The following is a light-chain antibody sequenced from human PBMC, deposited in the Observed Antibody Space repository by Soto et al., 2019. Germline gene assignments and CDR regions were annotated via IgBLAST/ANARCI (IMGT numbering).Light chain of an antibody. CDR1: QSVSSSY. CDR3: QQYASSPWT. CDR2: GAS. V-gene: IGKV3-20*01. Sequence: EIVLTQSPATLSLSPGERATLSCRASQSVSSSYLAWYQQKLGQAPRLLMYGASSRATGIPDRFSGSGSGTDFTLTISRLEPEDFAVYYCQQYASSPWTFGQGTKVDIK. J-gene: IGKJ1*01.